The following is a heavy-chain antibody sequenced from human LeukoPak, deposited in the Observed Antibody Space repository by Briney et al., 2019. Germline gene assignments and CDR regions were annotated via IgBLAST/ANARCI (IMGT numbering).Heavy chain of an antibody. V-gene: IGHV4-59*01. CDR1: GGSISSYY. J-gene: IGHJ4*02. CDR2: IYYSGTT. D-gene: IGHD6-19*01. Sequence: SETLSLTCTVSGGSISSYYWSWLRQPPGKGLEWIGYIYYSGTTNYNPSLESRIAISIDTSKNQFSLKLSSVTAADTAVYYCARGSSGLFDYWGQGILVTVSS. CDR3: ARGSSGLFDY.